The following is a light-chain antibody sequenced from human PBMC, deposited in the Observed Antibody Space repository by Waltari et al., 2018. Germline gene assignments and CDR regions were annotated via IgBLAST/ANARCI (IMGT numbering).Light chain of an antibody. Sequence: QLVLTQSPSASASLGASVKLTCTLSSGHSSNVIAWHQQQPEKGPRYLMKVNSDGSHSKGDKIPDLFAGSSSGAEHYPTISSLQSEDEADYYCQTGGHGTWVFGGGTKLTVL. V-gene: IGLV4-69*01. CDR2: VNSDGSH. CDR1: SGHSSNV. CDR3: QTGGHGTWV. J-gene: IGLJ3*02.